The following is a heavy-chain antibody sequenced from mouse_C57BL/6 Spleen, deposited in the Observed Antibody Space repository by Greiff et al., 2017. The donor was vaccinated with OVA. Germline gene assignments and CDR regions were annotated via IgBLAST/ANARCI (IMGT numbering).Heavy chain of an antibody. CDR3: AGLYDGYPYYAMDY. Sequence: QVQLQQSDAELVKPGASVKISCKASGYTFTDHTIHWMKQRPEQGLEWIGYIYPRDGSTKYNEKFKGKATLTADKSSSTAYMQLNSLTSEDSAVYFCAGLYDGYPYYAMDYWGQGTSVTVSS. CDR1: GYTFTDHT. D-gene: IGHD2-3*01. V-gene: IGHV1-78*01. CDR2: IYPRDGST. J-gene: IGHJ4*01.